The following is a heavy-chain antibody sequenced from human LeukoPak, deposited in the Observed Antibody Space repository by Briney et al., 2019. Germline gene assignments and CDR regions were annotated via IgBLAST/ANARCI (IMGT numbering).Heavy chain of an antibody. Sequence: KPSETLSLTCAVYGGSFSGYYWSWIRQPPGKGLEWIGEINHSGSTNYNPSLKSRVTISVDTSKNQFSLKLSSVTAADTAVYYCARGLGYGGNRALRWFDPWGQGTLVTVSS. J-gene: IGHJ5*02. D-gene: IGHD4-23*01. V-gene: IGHV4-34*01. CDR2: INHSGST. CDR1: GGSFSGYY. CDR3: ARGLGYGGNRALRWFDP.